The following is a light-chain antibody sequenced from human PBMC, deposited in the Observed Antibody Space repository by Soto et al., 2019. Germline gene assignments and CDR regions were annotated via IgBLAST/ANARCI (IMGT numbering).Light chain of an antibody. J-gene: IGLJ3*02. CDR1: SGHSNYA. Sequence: QSVLTQSPSASASLGASVKLTCTRSSGHSNYAIAWHQQQPEKGPRYLMKLNSDGSHSKGDGIPDRFSGSSSGAERYLTISSLQSEDEAYYYCQTWGTGIRVFGGGTKLTVL. V-gene: IGLV4-69*01. CDR2: LNSDGSH. CDR3: QTWGTGIRV.